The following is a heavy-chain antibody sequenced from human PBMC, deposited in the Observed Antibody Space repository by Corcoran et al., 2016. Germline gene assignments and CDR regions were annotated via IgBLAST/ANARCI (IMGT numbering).Heavy chain of an antibody. J-gene: IGHJ4*02. D-gene: IGHD2-21*01. V-gene: IGHV3-73*02. CDR1: GFTFRDSI. Sequence: EVQVVESGGGLVQPGGSLNLSCAASGFTFRDSIIYWVRKASGKGLAWVGHIRSKGHSYATAYAATVKGRFAISRDDSKNTGYLEMNSLTTKDTALYYCIGWVVKAGYLGQGTLVTVSS. CDR2: IRSKGHSYAT. CDR3: IGWVVKAGY.